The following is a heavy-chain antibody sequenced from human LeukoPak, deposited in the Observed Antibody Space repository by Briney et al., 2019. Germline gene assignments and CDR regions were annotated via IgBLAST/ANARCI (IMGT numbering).Heavy chain of an antibody. CDR1: GDSVSSNSAA. J-gene: IGHJ5*02. CDR3: ARDRSAAAGFPNWFDP. D-gene: IGHD6-13*01. V-gene: IGHV6-1*01. Sequence: SQTLSLTCAISGDSVSSNSAAWNWIRQSPSRGLEWLGRTYYGSKWYNDYAVSVKSRITINPDTSKNQFSLQLNSVTPEDTAVYYCARDRSAAAGFPNWFDPWGQGTLVTVSS. CDR2: TYYGSKWYN.